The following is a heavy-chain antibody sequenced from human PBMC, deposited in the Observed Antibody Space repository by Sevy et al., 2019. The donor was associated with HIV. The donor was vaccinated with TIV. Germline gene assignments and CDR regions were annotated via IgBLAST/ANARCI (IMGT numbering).Heavy chain of an antibody. CDR1: GGTFSSYA. J-gene: IGHJ4*02. CDR3: ASRPYYYDSSGSPGPKGYY. V-gene: IGHV1-69*13. D-gene: IGHD3-22*01. Sequence: ASVKVSCKASGGTFSSYAISWVRQAPGQGLEWMGGIIPIFGTANYAQKFQGRVTITADESTSTAYMELSSLRSEDTAVYYCASRPYYYDSSGSPGPKGYYWGQGTLVTVSS. CDR2: IIPIFGTA.